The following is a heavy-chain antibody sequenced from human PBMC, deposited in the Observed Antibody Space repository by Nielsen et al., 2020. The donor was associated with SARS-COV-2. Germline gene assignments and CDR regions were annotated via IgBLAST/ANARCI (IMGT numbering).Heavy chain of an antibody. CDR2: VSSSGGST. V-gene: IGHV3-23*01. CDR3: AKESRSMIVVVAQFDY. D-gene: IGHD3-22*01. CDR1: GFTFNIYA. J-gene: IGHJ4*02. Sequence: GGSLRLSCAASGFTFNIYAMAWVRRAPGRGLQWVTGVSSSGGSTYYTDSVKGRFTISRDNSKNTLYLQMNSLRAEDTAVYYCAKESRSMIVVVAQFDYWGQGTLVTVSS.